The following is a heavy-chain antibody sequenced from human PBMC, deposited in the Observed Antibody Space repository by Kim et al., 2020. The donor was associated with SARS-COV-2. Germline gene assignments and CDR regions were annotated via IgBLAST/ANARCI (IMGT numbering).Heavy chain of an antibody. D-gene: IGHD3-10*01. CDR1: GTSVRNYL. CDR2: TSYYENT. CDR3: ARRRRSDPIISPENFFDL. Sequence: SETLSLTCTVSGTSVRNYLWYWLRQFPGKGLEFLAYTSYYENTIYNPSVASRATISLDTSKNQFSLNLDSVTAADTAVYSCARRRRSDPIISPENFFDLWGQGILVTVSS. V-gene: IGHV4-59*08. J-gene: IGHJ4*02.